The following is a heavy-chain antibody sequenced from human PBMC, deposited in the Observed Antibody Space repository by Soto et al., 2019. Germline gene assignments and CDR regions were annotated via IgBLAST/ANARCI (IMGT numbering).Heavy chain of an antibody. J-gene: IGHJ4*02. CDR3: AKEMTSGYYLFDY. V-gene: IGHV3-30*18. CDR1: GFTFSSYG. D-gene: IGHD3-22*01. Sequence: TGGSLRLSCAASGFTFSSYGMHWVRQAPGKGLEWVAVISYDGSNKYYADSVKGRFTISRDNSKNTVYLQMNSLRAEDAAVYYCAKEMTSGYYLFDYWGQGTLVTVSS. CDR2: ISYDGSNK.